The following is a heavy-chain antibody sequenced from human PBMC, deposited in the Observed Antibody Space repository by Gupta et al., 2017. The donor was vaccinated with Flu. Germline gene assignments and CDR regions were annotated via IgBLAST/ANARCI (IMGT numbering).Heavy chain of an antibody. Sequence: YYMSWIRQAPGKGLEWVSYISTGGSTIYYADSVKGRFTISRDNAKNSLYLQMNSLRAEDTAVYYCARKLSIAARPYYGMDVWGQGTTVTASS. CDR1: YY. CDR2: ISTGGSTI. CDR3: ARKLSIAARPYYGMDV. J-gene: IGHJ6*02. V-gene: IGHV3-11*01. D-gene: IGHD6-6*01.